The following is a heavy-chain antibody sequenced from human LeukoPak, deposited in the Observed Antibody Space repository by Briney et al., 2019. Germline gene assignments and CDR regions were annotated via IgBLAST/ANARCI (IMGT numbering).Heavy chain of an antibody. CDR2: IRYDGSNK. D-gene: IGHD6-6*01. CDR1: GFTFSSYG. CDR3: AKDLGYSSSYNITLLDY. Sequence: GGSLRLSCAASGFTFSSYGMHWVRQAPGKGLEWVAFIRYDGSNKYYADSVKGRFTISRDNSKNTLYLQMNSLRAEDTAVYYCAKDLGYSSSYNITLLDYWGQGTLVTVS. V-gene: IGHV3-30*02. J-gene: IGHJ4*02.